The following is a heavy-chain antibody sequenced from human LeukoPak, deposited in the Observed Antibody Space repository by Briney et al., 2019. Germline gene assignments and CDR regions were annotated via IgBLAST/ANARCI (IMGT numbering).Heavy chain of an antibody. D-gene: IGHD3-9*01. Sequence: KSSETLSLTCTVSGGSISSSSYYWGWIRQPPGKGPEWIGSIYYSGSTNYNPSLKSRVTISVDTSKNQFSLKLSSVTAADTAVYYCARRQERYFDWTRPNWFDPWGQGTLVTVSS. CDR2: IYYSGST. CDR3: ARRQERYFDWTRPNWFDP. J-gene: IGHJ5*02. CDR1: GGSISSSSYY. V-gene: IGHV4-39*07.